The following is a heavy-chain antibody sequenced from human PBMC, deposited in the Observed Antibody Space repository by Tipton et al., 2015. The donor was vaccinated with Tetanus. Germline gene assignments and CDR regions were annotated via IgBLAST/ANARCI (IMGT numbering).Heavy chain of an antibody. CDR2: ISGSGGTT. CDR3: ACHRHSNWFDY. D-gene: IGHD6-13*01. CDR1: AFTFSTYA. J-gene: IGHJ4*02. Sequence: SLRLSCAASAFTFSTYAMSWVRQAPGKGLEWVAEISGSGGTTYYADSVRGRFTVSRDNAKDSLYLQMNSLRDEDTAVYFCACHRHSNWFDYWGQGTLVTVSS. V-gene: IGHV3-23*01.